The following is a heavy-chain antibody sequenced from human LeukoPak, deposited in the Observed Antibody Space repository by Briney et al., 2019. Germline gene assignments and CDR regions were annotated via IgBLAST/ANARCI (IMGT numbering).Heavy chain of an antibody. CDR1: GFTVSSNF. D-gene: IGHD5-12*01. Sequence: GGSLRLSCAASGFTVSSNFMSWVRQAPGKGLEWVSSISSSSSYIYYADSVKGRFTISRDNAKNSLYLQMNSLRAEDTAVYYCARGSDYSGYEPDLDYWGQGTLVTVSS. V-gene: IGHV3-21*01. CDR3: ARGSDYSGYEPDLDY. CDR2: ISSSSSYI. J-gene: IGHJ4*02.